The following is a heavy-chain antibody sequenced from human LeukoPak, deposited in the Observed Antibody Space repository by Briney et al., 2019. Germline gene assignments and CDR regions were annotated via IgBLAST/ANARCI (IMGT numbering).Heavy chain of an antibody. J-gene: IGHJ4*02. CDR1: GFTFSSYA. CDR2: ISYDGSNK. CDR3: ARDSSAMVEFFDY. D-gene: IGHD4/OR15-4a*01. V-gene: IGHV3-30-3*01. Sequence: GGSLRLSCAASGFTFSSYAMHWVRQAPGKGLEWVAVISYDGSNKYYADSVKGRFTISRDNSKNTLYLQMNSLRAEDTAVYYCARDSSAMVEFFDYWGQGTLVTVPS.